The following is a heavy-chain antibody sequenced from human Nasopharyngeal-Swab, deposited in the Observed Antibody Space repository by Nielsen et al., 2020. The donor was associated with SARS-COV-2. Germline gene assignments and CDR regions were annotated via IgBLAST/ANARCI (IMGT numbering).Heavy chain of an antibody. CDR2: IYYSGST. V-gene: IGHV4-39*07. D-gene: IGHD3-3*01. CDR3: ARDLAPEFTIFGVVTATI. Sequence: RQAPGKGLEWIGSIYYSGSTYYNPSLKSRVTISVDTSKNQFSLKLSSVTAADTAVYYCARDLAPEFTIFGVVTATIWGQGTLVTVSS. J-gene: IGHJ4*02.